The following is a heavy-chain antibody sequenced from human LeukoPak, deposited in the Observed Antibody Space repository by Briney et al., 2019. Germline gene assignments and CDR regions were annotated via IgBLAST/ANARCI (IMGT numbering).Heavy chain of an antibody. J-gene: IGHJ4*02. V-gene: IGHV1-18*01. D-gene: IGHD6-13*01. CDR3: ARDESIIAAPGGY. Sequence: ASVKVSCKASGYTFTSYGISWVRQAPGQGLECMGWISAYNGNTNYAQKLQGRVTMTTDTSTSTAYTELRSLRSDDTALYYCARDESIIAAPGGYWGQGTLVTVSS. CDR2: ISAYNGNT. CDR1: GYTFTSYG.